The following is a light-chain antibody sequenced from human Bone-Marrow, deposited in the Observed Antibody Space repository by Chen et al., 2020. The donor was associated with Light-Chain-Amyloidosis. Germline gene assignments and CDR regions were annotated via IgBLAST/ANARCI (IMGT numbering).Light chain of an antibody. V-gene: IGLV3-25*03. CDR3: QSADSSGTYEVI. Sequence: SYELTQPPSVSACPGQTARLSCSGDDLPTKYAYWYQQKPGQAPVLVIHRDTERPSGISERFSGSSSGTTATLTISGVQAEDEADYHCQSADSSGTYEVIFGGGTKLTVL. CDR2: RDT. J-gene: IGLJ2*01. CDR1: DLPTKY.